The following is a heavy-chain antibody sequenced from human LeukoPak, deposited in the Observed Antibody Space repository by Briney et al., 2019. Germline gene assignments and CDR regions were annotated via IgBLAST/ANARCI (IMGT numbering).Heavy chain of an antibody. CDR2: MNPDNGDT. J-gene: IGHJ6*02. Sequence: ASVTVSCKASGYTFTTYDVSWVRQAPGQGLEWMGWMNPDNGDTGYAQKFEGRVTMTRNTSINTAYMELSSLRSEDTAMYYCARSHADYDDYYFDMDVWGHGTTVTVSS. D-gene: IGHD4-17*01. CDR3: ARSHADYDDYYFDMDV. CDR1: GYTFTTYD. V-gene: IGHV1-8*01.